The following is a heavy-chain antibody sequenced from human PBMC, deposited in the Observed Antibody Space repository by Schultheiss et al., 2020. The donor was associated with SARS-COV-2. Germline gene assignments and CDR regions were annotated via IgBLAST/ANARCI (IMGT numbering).Heavy chain of an antibody. Sequence: GGSLRLSCAASGFTFSDHYMDWVRQAPGEGLEWVAVISLDGSRKHYADSVKGRFSISRDNSKNTLYLQMNSLRAEDTAVYYCAREGYSSNLDYWGQGTLVTVSS. CDR2: ISLDGSRK. CDR3: AREGYSSNLDY. D-gene: IGHD6-13*01. J-gene: IGHJ4*02. CDR1: GFTFSDHY. V-gene: IGHV3-30*03.